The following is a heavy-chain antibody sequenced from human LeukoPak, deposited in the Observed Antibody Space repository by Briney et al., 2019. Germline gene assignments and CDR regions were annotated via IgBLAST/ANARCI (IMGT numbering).Heavy chain of an antibody. CDR2: ISAYNGNT. V-gene: IGHV1-18*01. D-gene: IGHD3-16*01. Sequence: ASVKVSCKASGYTFTSYGISWVRQAPGQGLEWMGWISAYNGNTNYALKFQGRVTITRDTSASTAYMELSSLRSEDTAVYYCARCFTGGYGMDVWGQGTTVTVSS. CDR3: ARCFTGGYGMDV. J-gene: IGHJ6*02. CDR1: GYTFTSYG.